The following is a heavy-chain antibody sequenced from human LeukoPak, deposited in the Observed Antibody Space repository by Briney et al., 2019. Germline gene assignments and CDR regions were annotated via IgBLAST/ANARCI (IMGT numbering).Heavy chain of an antibody. CDR2: IYSGGST. CDR3: ARDAGLRLGELSLDY. Sequence: GGSLRLSCAASGFTVSSNYMSWVRQAPGKGLERVSVIYSGGSTYYADSVKGRFTISRDNSKNTLYLQMNSLRAEDTAVYYCARDAGLRLGELSLDYWGQGTLVTVSS. J-gene: IGHJ4*02. V-gene: IGHV3-66*01. CDR1: GFTVSSNY. D-gene: IGHD3-16*02.